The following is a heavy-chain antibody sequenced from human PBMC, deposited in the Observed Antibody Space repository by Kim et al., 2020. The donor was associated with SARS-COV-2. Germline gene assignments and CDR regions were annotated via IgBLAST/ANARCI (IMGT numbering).Heavy chain of an antibody. CDR3: TRAYYNFWSGYDR. J-gene: IGHJ4*02. V-gene: IGHV3-49*04. CDR1: GFTFGDYA. D-gene: IGHD3-3*01. CDR2: IRSKAYGGTT. Sequence: GGSLRLSCTASGFTFGDYAMSWVRQAPGKGLEWVSFIRSKAYGGTTEYAASVKGRFTISRDDYKSIAYLQMNSLKTEDTAVYYCTRAYYNFWSGYDRWGQGNLDTVTA.